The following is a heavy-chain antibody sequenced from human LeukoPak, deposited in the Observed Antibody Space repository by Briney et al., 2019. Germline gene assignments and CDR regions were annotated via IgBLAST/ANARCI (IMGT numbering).Heavy chain of an antibody. CDR1: GFTLSSYW. Sequence: PGGSLRLSCAVSGFTLSSYWMHWVRQAPGKGLVWVSRINSDGTSTNYADSVKGRFTISRDNAKNTLYLQMNSLRAEDTAVYYCGRINEPESGWGQGTLATVSS. V-gene: IGHV3-74*01. J-gene: IGHJ4*02. CDR3: GRINEPESG. CDR2: INSDGTST. D-gene: IGHD1-1*01.